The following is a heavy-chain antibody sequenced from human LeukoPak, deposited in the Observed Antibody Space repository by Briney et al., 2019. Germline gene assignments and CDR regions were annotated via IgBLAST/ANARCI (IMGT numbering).Heavy chain of an antibody. CDR1: GGSISSGDYY. J-gene: IGHJ5*02. CDR2: IYYSGST. D-gene: IGHD3-10*01. V-gene: IGHV4-30-4*01. CDR3: ASGVPNWFDP. Sequence: SETLSLTCTVSGGSISSGDYYWSWIRQPPGKGLEWIGYIYYSGSTYYNPSLKSRVTISVDTSKNQFFLKLSSVTAADTAVYYCASGVPNWFDPWGQGTLVTVSS.